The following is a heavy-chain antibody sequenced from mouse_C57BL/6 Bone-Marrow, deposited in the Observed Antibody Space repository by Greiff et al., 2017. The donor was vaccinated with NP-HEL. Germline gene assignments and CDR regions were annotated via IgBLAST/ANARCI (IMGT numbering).Heavy chain of an antibody. D-gene: IGHD2-4*01. J-gene: IGHJ2*01. Sequence: EVKVVESGGGLVQPGGSLSLSCAASGFTFTDYYMSWVRQPPGKALEWLGFIRNKANGNTTEYSASVKGRFTIYRDNSQSILYLQMNALRAEDSATYYCARWGVYYDYDGVDYWGQGTTLTVSS. CDR2: IRNKANGNTT. CDR3: ARWGVYYDYDGVDY. V-gene: IGHV7-3*01. CDR1: GFTFTDYY.